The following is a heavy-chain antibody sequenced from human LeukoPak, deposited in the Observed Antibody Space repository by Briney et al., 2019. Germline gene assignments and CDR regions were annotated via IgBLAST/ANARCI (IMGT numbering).Heavy chain of an antibody. CDR1: GFRFSSHW. V-gene: IGHV3-7*01. CDR2: INEDGSQK. J-gene: IGHJ3*01. CDR3: ARDQGYCTSVSCRGDAFDV. D-gene: IGHD2-2*01. Sequence: PGRSLRLSCAASGFRFSSHWMSWVRQVPGKGPEWVAKINEDGSQKYYVDSVKGRFTISRDNAENSLSLHMNSLRAEDTAVHYRARDQGYCTSVSCRGDAFDVWGQGSMVSVSA.